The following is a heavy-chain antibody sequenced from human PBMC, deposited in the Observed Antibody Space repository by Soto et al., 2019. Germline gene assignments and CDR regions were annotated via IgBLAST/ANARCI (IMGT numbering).Heavy chain of an antibody. CDR2: TGTRRKYT. J-gene: IGHJ3*02. Sequence: PGGSLRLSCAASGYALRDYSMNWARQAPGKGLEWVSYTGTRRKYTFYADSVRGRFTISRDDARNSVYLQLNSLRDEDTAVYYCVRDRDWAFDIWGQGTMVTVSS. D-gene: IGHD3-9*01. V-gene: IGHV3-48*02. CDR1: GYALRDYS. CDR3: VRDRDWAFDI.